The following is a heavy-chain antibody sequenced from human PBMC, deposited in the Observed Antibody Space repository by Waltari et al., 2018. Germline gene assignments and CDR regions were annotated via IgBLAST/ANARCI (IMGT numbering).Heavy chain of an antibody. CDR1: GFTLRSYA. D-gene: IGHD4-17*01. V-gene: IGHV3-30*04. J-gene: IGHJ4*02. CDR2: ISYDGSNK. CDR3: ARGGGYGDYGSFDY. Sequence: QVQLVESGGGVVQPGRSLRLSCSDSGFTLRSYAMHWVRPAPGKGLEWVAVISYDGSNKYYADSVKGLFTISRDNSKNTLYLQMNSLRAEDTAVYYCARGGGYGDYGSFDYWGQGTLVTVSS.